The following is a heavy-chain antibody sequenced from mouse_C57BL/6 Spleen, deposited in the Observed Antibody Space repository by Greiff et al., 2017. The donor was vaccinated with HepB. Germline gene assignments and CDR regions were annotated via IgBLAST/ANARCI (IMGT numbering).Heavy chain of an antibody. CDR2: IDPENGDT. Sequence: EVKLMESGAELVRPGASVKLSCTASGFNIKDDYMHWVKQRPEQGLEWIGWIDPENGDTEYASKFQGKATITADTSSNTAYLQLSSLTSEDTAVYYCTADYGNYVYAMDYWGQGTSVTVSS. CDR1: GFNIKDDY. J-gene: IGHJ4*01. V-gene: IGHV14-4*01. D-gene: IGHD2-1*01. CDR3: TADYGNYVYAMDY.